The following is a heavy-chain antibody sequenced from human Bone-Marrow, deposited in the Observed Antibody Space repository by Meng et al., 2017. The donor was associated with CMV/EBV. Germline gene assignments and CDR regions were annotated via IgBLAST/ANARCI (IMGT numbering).Heavy chain of an antibody. Sequence: ASVKVSCKASGYTFTGYYMHWVRQAPGQGLEWMGWINPNSGGTNYAQKFQGRVTMTRDTSISTAYMELSRLRSDDTALYYCARDPDLYSTLPGWFDPWGQGTLVTVSS. J-gene: IGHJ5*02. D-gene: IGHD6-13*01. CDR2: INPNSGGT. CDR1: GYTFTGYY. V-gene: IGHV1-2*02. CDR3: ARDPDLYSTLPGWFDP.